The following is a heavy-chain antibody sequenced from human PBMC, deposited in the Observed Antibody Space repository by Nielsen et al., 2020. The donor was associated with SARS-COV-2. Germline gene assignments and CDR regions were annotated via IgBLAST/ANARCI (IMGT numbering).Heavy chain of an antibody. CDR3: ARGSHAVYDILTGYPLYYYYYGMDV. CDR2: IYYSGST. J-gene: IGHJ6*02. Sequence: PGKGLEWIGYIYYSGSTNYNPSLKSRVTISVDTSKNQFSLKLSSVTAADTAVYYCARGSHAVYDILTGYPLYYYYYGMDVWGQGTTVTVSS. V-gene: IGHV4-59*13. D-gene: IGHD3-9*01.